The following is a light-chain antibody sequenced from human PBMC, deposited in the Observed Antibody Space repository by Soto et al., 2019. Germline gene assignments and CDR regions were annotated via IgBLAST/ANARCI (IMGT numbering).Light chain of an antibody. CDR2: EVS. Sequence: QSALTQPASVSGPPGQSITISCTGTRTDVGGYNFVSWYQQHPGKAPKLIIYEVSNRPSGVSNRFSGSKSDNTASLTISVLQAEDEADYYCCSYVSSKTYVFGTGTKVTVL. CDR1: RTDVGGYNF. V-gene: IGLV2-14*01. J-gene: IGLJ1*01. CDR3: CSYVSSKTYV.